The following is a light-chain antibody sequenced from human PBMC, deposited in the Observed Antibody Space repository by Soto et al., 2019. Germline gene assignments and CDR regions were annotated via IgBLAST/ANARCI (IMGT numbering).Light chain of an antibody. CDR3: AAWDGSLNGVV. J-gene: IGLJ7*01. CDR2: SSN. Sequence: QSVLTQPPSASGTLGQRVTISCSGSNSNIGSNTVNWYQQFPGAAPKLLVYSSNLRPSGVPDRFSGSKSGTSASLAISGLQSEDESDYYCAAWDGSLNGVVFGGGTQLTVL. CDR1: NSNIGSNT. V-gene: IGLV1-44*01.